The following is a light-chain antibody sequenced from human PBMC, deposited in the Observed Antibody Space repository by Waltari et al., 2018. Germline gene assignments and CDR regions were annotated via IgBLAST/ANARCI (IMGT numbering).Light chain of an antibody. V-gene: IGKV2D-29*01. Sequence: DIVMTQTPVSLSVTPGQPPSISCKSSQSLLHTNGKTFLYWYLQKPGHPPQLLIYEVSNRLSGVPDRFSGSGSGTDFTLKISRVEADDIGVYYCMQGTQHPLTFGGGTKVEIK. J-gene: IGKJ4*01. CDR2: EVS. CDR1: QSLLHTNGKTF. CDR3: MQGTQHPLT.